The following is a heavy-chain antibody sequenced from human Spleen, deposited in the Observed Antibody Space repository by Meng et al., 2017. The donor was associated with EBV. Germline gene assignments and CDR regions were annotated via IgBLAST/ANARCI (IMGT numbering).Heavy chain of an antibody. CDR3: ARIEDTALDHYFDY. Sequence: VQLVSSGAEVKKAGSSVKVSCKASGGTFSSYAINWVRQAPGQGLEWMGGIIPMFGTANYAQKFQGRVTITADVFTSTAYMELSSLRSEDTAVYYCARIEDTALDHYFDYWGQGTLVTVSS. J-gene: IGHJ4*02. CDR1: GGTFSSYA. V-gene: IGHV1-69*01. D-gene: IGHD5-18*01. CDR2: IIPMFGTA.